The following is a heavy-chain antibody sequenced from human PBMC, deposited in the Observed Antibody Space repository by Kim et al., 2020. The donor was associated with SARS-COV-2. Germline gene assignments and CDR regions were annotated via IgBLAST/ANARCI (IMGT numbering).Heavy chain of an antibody. Sequence: YADSVKGRFTISGDNSKNTLYLQMYRLRAEDTAVYYCCYGSGSYYNFDYWGQGTLVTVSS. J-gene: IGHJ4*02. CDR3: CYGSGSYYNFDY. D-gene: IGHD3-10*01. V-gene: IGHV3-53*01.